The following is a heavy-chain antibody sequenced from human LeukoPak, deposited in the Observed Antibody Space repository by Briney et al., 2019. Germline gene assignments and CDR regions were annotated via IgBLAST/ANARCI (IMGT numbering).Heavy chain of an antibody. Sequence: ASVKVSCKASGGTFSSYAISWVRQAPGQGLEWMGWISAYNGNTNYAQKLQGRVNMTTDTSTSTAYMELRSLRSDDTAVYYCARDDEWSNNWFDPWGQGTLVTVSS. CDR3: ARDDEWSNNWFDP. CDR1: GGTFSSYA. V-gene: IGHV1-18*01. D-gene: IGHD3-3*01. CDR2: ISAYNGNT. J-gene: IGHJ5*02.